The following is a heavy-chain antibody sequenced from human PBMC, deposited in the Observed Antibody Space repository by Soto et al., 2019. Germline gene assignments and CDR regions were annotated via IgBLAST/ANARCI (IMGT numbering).Heavy chain of an antibody. J-gene: IGHJ6*02. CDR1: GGSISSYY. D-gene: IGHD6-13*01. Sequence: SXTLSLTCTVSGGSISSYYWSWIRQPPGKGLEWIGYIYYSGSTNYNPSLKSRVTISVDTSKNQFSLKLSSVAAADTAVYYCARDGRGRWYTVDVWGPGSTVTGSS. CDR2: IYYSGST. CDR3: ARDGRGRWYTVDV. V-gene: IGHV4-59*01.